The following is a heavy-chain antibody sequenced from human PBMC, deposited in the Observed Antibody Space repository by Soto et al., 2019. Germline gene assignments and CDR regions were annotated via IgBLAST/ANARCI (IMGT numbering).Heavy chain of an antibody. CDR3: ARSMVRGVITSFFDY. V-gene: IGHV1-3*01. CDR1: GYTFTSYA. Sequence: QVQLVQSGAEVKKPGASVKVSCKASGYTFTSYAMHWVRQAPGQRLEWMGWINAGNGNTKYSQKFQGRVTITRDTSASTAYMELSSLRSEDTAVYYYARSMVRGVITSFFDYWGQGTLVTVSS. D-gene: IGHD3-10*01. J-gene: IGHJ4*02. CDR2: INAGNGNT.